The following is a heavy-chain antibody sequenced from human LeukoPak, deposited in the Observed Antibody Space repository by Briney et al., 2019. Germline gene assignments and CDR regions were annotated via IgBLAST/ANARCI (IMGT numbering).Heavy chain of an antibody. CDR2: ISYDGSKR. J-gene: IGHJ4*02. CDR1: GFTFNTYA. D-gene: IGHD3-3*01. CDR3: ARDLTIWLNYFDY. Sequence: GRSLRLSCAASGFTFNTYAMHWVRQAPGKGLEWVAVISYDGSKRYYADSVKGRFTISRDNSKKTVFLQINSLRTEDTAVYYCARDLTIWLNYFDYWGQETLVTVSS. V-gene: IGHV3-30*04.